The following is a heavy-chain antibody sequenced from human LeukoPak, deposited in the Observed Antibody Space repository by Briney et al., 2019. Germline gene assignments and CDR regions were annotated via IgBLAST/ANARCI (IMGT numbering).Heavy chain of an antibody. D-gene: IGHD6-13*01. V-gene: IGHV5-51*01. CDR3: ARHVVFGSSFLYYFDY. CDR2: IYPGDSDT. CDR1: GYIFTSYW. J-gene: IGHJ4*02. Sequence: GASLQISCQGSGYIFTSYWIGWVRQVPGKGVEWMGIIYPGDSDTRYSPSFQGQVTISADKSISTAYLQWSSLKASDTAMYYCARHVVFGSSFLYYFDYWGQGTLVTVSS.